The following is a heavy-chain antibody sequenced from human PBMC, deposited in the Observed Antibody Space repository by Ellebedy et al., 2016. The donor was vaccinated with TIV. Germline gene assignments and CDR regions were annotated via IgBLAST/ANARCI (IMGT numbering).Heavy chain of an antibody. CDR2: IDPIFGSA. CDR1: ADRFSKYA. D-gene: IGHD5-24*01. CDR3: ARRDGYPTYWYFDL. Sequence: ASVKLSCXAYADRFSKYALSWVRQAPGQGLEWMGGIDPIFGSANYAQNFQGRVTITADDSATTSTVYMELSSLKSEDTAMYYCARRDGYPTYWYFDLWGPGTLVTISS. J-gene: IGHJ2*01. V-gene: IGHV1-69*13.